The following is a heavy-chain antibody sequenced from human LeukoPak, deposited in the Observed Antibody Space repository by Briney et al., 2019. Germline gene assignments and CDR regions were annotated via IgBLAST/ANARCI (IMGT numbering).Heavy chain of an antibody. CDR2: IYYSGST. CDR3: ARDNPYGEDY. V-gene: IGHV4-39*07. D-gene: IGHD4-17*01. CDR1: GGSISSTSYY. Sequence: SETLSLTCAVSGGSISSTSYYWAWIRQPPGKGLEWIGTIYYSGSTYHNPSLKSRVTLSVDTSRNQFSLRLSSVTAADTAVYYCARDNPYGEDYWGQGTLVTVSS. J-gene: IGHJ4*02.